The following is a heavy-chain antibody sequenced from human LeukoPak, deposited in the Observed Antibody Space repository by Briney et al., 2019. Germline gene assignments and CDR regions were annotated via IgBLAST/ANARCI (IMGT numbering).Heavy chain of an antibody. CDR3: AKSIYGSGSYVDY. CDR2: ISYDGSNK. CDR1: GFTFSSYG. Sequence: GGSLRLSCAASGFTFSSYGMHWVRQAPGKGLEWVAVISYDGSNKYYADSVKGRFTISRDNSKNTLYLQMNSLRAEDTAVYYCAKSIYGSGSYVDYWDQGTLVTVSS. D-gene: IGHD3-10*01. V-gene: IGHV3-30*18. J-gene: IGHJ4*02.